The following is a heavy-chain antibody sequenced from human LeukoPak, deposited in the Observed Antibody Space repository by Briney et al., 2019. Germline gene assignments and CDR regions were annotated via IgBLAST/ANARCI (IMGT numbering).Heavy chain of an antibody. J-gene: IGHJ4*02. CDR1: GFTFSSYA. Sequence: GGSLRLSCAASGFTFSSYAMTWVRQAPGKGLQWVSGISASGGSTYYADSVKGRFTVSRDNSKNTLFLQMNSLRAEDTAVYYCAKDGGLWVSAHWGDSWGRGTLVTVSS. CDR3: AKDGGLWVSAHWGDS. D-gene: IGHD7-27*01. V-gene: IGHV3-23*01. CDR2: ISASGGST.